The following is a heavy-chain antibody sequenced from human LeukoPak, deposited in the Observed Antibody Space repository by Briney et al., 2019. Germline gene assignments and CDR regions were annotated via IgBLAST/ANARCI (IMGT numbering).Heavy chain of an antibody. J-gene: IGHJ4*02. CDR2: IYYSGGT. Sequence: SETLSLTCTVSGGSISSYYWSWIRQPPGKGLEWIGYIYYSGGTNYNPSLKSRVTISVDTSKNQFSLKLSSVTAADTAVYYCARQTGSGLFILPGGQGTLVTVSS. D-gene: IGHD3/OR15-3a*01. V-gene: IGHV4-59*08. CDR1: GGSISSYY. CDR3: ARQTGSGLFILP.